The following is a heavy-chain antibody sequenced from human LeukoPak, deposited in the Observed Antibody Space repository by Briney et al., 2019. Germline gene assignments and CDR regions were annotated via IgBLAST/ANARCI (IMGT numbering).Heavy chain of an antibody. Sequence: GGSLRLSCAASGFTFSSYAMSWVRQAPGKGLEWVSAISGSGGSTYYADSVKGRFTISRDNSKNTLYLQMNSLRAEDTAVYYCAKDRRFDYYDSSGYDYWGQGTLVTVFS. J-gene: IGHJ4*02. V-gene: IGHV3-23*01. CDR1: GFTFSSYA. CDR2: ISGSGGST. D-gene: IGHD3-22*01. CDR3: AKDRRFDYYDSSGYDY.